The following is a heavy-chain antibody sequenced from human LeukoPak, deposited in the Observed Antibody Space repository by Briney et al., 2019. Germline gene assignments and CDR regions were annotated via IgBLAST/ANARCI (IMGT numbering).Heavy chain of an antibody. V-gene: IGHV1-3*01. CDR3: ARGLWSAHRREYYFDS. J-gene: IGHJ4*02. CDR2: INAGNGDT. CDR1: GYTFTNYA. Sequence: ASVKVSCKASGYTFTNYAVNWLRQAPGQRLEWMGWINAGNGDTKFSQNYQARVTITRDASASTAYMGLSSLTSEDTAVYFCARGLWSAHRREYYFDSWGQGTLVTVSS. D-gene: IGHD3-3*01.